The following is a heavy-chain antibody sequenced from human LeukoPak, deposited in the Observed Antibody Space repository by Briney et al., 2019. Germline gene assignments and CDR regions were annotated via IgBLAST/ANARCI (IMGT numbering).Heavy chain of an antibody. J-gene: IGHJ6*03. CDR3: ARGGRDTAMVRRFYYYYMDV. D-gene: IGHD5-18*01. Sequence: PSETLSLTCAVYGGSFSGYYWGWIRQPPGKGLEWIGSIYYSGSTYYNPSLKSRVTISVDTSKNQFSLKLSSVTAADTAVYYCARGGRDTAMVRRFYYYYMDVWGKGTTVTVSS. V-gene: IGHV4-34*01. CDR2: IYYSGST. CDR1: GGSFSGYY.